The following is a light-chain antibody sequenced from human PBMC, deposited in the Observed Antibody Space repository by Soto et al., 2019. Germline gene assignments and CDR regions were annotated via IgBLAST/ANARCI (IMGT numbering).Light chain of an antibody. CDR1: SSDVGGYNY. CDR2: EVN. CDR3: SSYAGSSNV. V-gene: IGLV2-8*01. J-gene: IGLJ1*01. Sequence: QSVLTQPPSASGSRGQSVAISGNGTSSDVGGYNYVSWYQQHPGKAPKLMIYEVNKRPSGVPDRFSGSRSGNTASLTVSGLQAEDEADYYCSSYAGSSNVFGTGTKVTVL.